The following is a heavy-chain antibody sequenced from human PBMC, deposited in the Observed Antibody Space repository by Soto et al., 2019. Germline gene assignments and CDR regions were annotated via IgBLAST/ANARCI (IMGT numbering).Heavy chain of an antibody. CDR3: VRDAPSQQSTFDR. V-gene: IGHV1-2*02. CDR1: EYSFGDYY. Sequence: ASVKVSCKASEYSFGDYYLHWLRQAPGQGLEWMGWINLNDGGTNYARKFQGRVTMTSDKSITTVYMELSSLRYDDTAVYYCVRDAPSQQSTFDRSGQGTLVTVSS. J-gene: IGHJ4*02. CDR2: INLNDGGT. D-gene: IGHD6-13*01.